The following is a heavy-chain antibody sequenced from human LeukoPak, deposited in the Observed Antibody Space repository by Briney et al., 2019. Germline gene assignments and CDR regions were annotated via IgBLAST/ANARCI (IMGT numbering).Heavy chain of an antibody. J-gene: IGHJ6*04. CDR2: ISGSGGST. Sequence: AGGSLRLSCAASGFTFSSYAMSWVRQAPGKGLEWVSAISGSGGSTYYADSVKGRFTISRDNSKNTLYPQMNSLRAEDTAVYYCAKGPYSGSQWVYMDVWGKGTTVTVSS. D-gene: IGHD1-26*01. V-gene: IGHV3-23*01. CDR1: GFTFSSYA. CDR3: AKGPYSGSQWVYMDV.